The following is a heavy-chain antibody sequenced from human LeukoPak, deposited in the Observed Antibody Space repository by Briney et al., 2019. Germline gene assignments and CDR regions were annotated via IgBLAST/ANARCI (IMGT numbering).Heavy chain of an antibody. V-gene: IGHV1-18*01. CDR1: GYTFTSYG. CDR3: ATLRGNYYYDSSGYLDAFDI. CDR2: ISAYNGNT. Sequence: GASVKVSCKASGYTFTSYGISWVRQAPGQGLEWMGWISAYNGNTNYAQKLQGRVTMTTDTSTSTAYMELRSLRSDDTAVYYRATLRGNYYYDSSGYLDAFDIWGQGTMVTVSS. D-gene: IGHD3-22*01. J-gene: IGHJ3*02.